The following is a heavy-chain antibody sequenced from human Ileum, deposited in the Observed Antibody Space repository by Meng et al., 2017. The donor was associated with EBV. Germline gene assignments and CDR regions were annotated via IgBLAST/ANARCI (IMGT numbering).Heavy chain of an antibody. CDR2: ININTGNP. Sequence: QVQLVQSGXELKKXXXSVKVSCQAAGHTFTSSSMNWVRHAPGQGLEWMGWININTGNPTYAQGFTGRFVFSLDTSVSTAYLQIDSLKADDTAVYYCARGNGWRFDYWGQGTLVTVSS. V-gene: IGHV7-4-1*01. D-gene: IGHD6-19*01. J-gene: IGHJ4*02. CDR3: ARGNGWRFDY. CDR1: GHTFTSSS.